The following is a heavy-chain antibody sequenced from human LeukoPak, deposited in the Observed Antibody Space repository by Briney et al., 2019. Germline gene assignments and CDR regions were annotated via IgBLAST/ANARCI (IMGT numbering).Heavy chain of an antibody. J-gene: IGHJ5*02. CDR2: IIPILGTA. CDR1: GGTFSSYA. CDR3: ARDQGMGYDFWSGYNSAENWFDP. V-gene: IGHV1-69*05. Sequence: ASVKVSCKASGGTFSSYAISWVRQAPGQGLEWMGGIIPILGTANYAQKFQGRVTITTDESTSTAYMELSSLRSEDTAVYYCARDQGMGYDFWSGYNSAENWFDPWGQGTLVTVSS. D-gene: IGHD3-3*01.